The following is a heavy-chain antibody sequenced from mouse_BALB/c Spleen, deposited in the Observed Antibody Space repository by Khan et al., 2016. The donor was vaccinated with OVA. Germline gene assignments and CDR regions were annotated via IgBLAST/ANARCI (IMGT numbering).Heavy chain of an antibody. J-gene: IGHJ4*01. D-gene: IGHD2-1*01. CDR3: ARWGGNCHSYAMNY. CDR2: IYPGNVNT. Sequence: VQLQQSGPELVKPGASVRISCKASGYTFTSYYIHWVKQRPGQGLEWIGWIYPGNVNTKYNEKFKGKATLTADTSSSTAYMQLSSLTSEDSAVYVCARWGGNCHSYAMNYWGQGTSVTVSA. V-gene: IGHV1S56*01. CDR1: GYTFTSYY.